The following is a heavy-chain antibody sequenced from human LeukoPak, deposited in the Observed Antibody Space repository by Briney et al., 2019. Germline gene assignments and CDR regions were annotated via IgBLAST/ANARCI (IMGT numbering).Heavy chain of an antibody. J-gene: IGHJ4*02. Sequence: AGGSPRLSCAASGFTVSSSYMTWVRQAPGKGLEWVSVIYSGGSTHYAGSVKGRFTISRDNSKNTVYLQMNSLRAEDTAVYHCARAPYSSSWYFDYWGQGTLVTVSS. V-gene: IGHV3-66*01. CDR2: IYSGGST. CDR3: ARAPYSSSWYFDY. CDR1: GFTVSSSY. D-gene: IGHD6-13*01.